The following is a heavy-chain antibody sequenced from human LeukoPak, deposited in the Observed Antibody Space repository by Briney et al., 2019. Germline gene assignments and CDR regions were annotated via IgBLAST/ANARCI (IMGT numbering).Heavy chain of an antibody. CDR3: ARGKSGYSSRVFLSR. CDR2: INHSGST. CDR1: GGSFSGYY. V-gene: IGHV4-34*01. J-gene: IGHJ4*02. D-gene: IGHD6-13*01. Sequence: NPSETLSLTCAVYGGSFSGYYWSWIRQPPGKGLEWIGEINHSGSTNYNPSLKSRVTISVDTSKNQFSLKLSSVTAADTAVYYCARGKSGYSSRVFLSRWGQGTLVTVSS.